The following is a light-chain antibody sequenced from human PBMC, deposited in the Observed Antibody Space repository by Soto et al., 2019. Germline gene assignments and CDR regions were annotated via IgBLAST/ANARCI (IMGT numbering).Light chain of an antibody. Sequence: LTQPRSVSGSRGQSVTISCTGSSSDVGAYNYVSWYQHNTGKAPKLLIYDVNKRPSGVPDRFSGSKFGNTASLTISGLQADDEATFYCCSYAGSYDYVFGTGTKVTVL. V-gene: IGLV2-11*01. CDR2: DVN. J-gene: IGLJ1*01. CDR1: SSDVGAYNY. CDR3: CSYAGSYDYV.